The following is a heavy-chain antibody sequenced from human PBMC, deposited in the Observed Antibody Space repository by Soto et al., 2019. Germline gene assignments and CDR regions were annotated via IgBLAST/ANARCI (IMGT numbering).Heavy chain of an antibody. J-gene: IGHJ4*02. CDR2: IYGDNDK. CDR3: AHCTLHDCGDYDPGTSHVFDS. CDR1: GFSLSNSGVG. V-gene: IGHV2-5*02. D-gene: IGHD4-17*01. Sequence: QITLKESGPSPVKPTQTLTVTCTFSGFSLSNSGVGVAWIRQPPGKALEWLALIYGDNDKRYSPSLKTRLTITKDTSKNPVVLTMTNMDPVDTATYYCAHCTLHDCGDYDPGTSHVFDSWGQGTLVTVSS.